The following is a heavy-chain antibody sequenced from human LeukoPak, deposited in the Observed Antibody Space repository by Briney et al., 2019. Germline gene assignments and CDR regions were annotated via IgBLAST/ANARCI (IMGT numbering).Heavy chain of an antibody. CDR2: ISAYNGNT. CDR3: ARVESWDHSGSSQDVLDI. D-gene: IGHD1-26*01. CDR1: GYTFTNYG. J-gene: IGHJ3*02. Sequence: VASVTVSFKASGYTFTNYGISWVRQAPGQGLEWMGWISAYNGNTNYAQKLQGRVTMTTDTSTSTAYMELRSLRSDDTSVYYCARVESWDHSGSSQDVLDIWGQGTMVTVSS. V-gene: IGHV1-18*01.